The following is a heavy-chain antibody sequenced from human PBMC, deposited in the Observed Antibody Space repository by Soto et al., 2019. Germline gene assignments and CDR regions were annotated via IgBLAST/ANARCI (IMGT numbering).Heavy chain of an antibody. D-gene: IGHD5-12*01. J-gene: IGHJ5*02. Sequence: ASVKVSCKASGGTFSSYRINWVRQAPGQGLEWVGGIVPIYRTADYAQKFQGRVTITADESARTSYMELRSLKSQDTAVYYCVRDASSGYRGWWDPWGQGTLVTVSS. CDR2: IVPIYRTA. CDR3: VRDASSGYRGWWDP. CDR1: GGTFSSYR. V-gene: IGHV1-69*13.